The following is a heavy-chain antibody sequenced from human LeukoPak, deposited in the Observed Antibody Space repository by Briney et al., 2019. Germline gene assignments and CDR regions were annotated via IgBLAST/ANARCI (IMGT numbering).Heavy chain of an antibody. CDR1: GGSFSGYY. D-gene: IGHD3-10*01. J-gene: IGHJ4*02. CDR3: ARGPLVYGSGSYFPNYFDY. Sequence: SETLSLTCAVYGGSFSGYYWSWIRQPPGKGLEWIGEINHSGSTNYNPSLKSRVTISVDTSKNQFSLKLSSVTAADTAVYYCARGPLVYGSGSYFPNYFDYWGQGTLVTVSS. V-gene: IGHV4-34*01. CDR2: INHSGST.